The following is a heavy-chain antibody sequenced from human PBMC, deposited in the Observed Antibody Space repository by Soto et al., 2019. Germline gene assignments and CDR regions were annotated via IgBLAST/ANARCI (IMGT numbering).Heavy chain of an antibody. V-gene: IGHV1-2*02. CDR1: GYTFTGYY. Sequence: ASVKVSCKASGYTFTGYYMHWVRQAPGQGLEWMGWINPNSGGTNYAQKFQGRVTMTRDTSISTANMEQSRLRSDDTAVHYCARDPESYGSGSYGDYWGQGTLVTVSS. CDR2: INPNSGGT. J-gene: IGHJ4*02. CDR3: ARDPESYGSGSYGDY. D-gene: IGHD3-10*01.